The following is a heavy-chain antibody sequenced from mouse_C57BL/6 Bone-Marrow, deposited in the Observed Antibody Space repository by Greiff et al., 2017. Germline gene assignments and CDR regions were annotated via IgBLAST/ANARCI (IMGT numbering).Heavy chain of an antibody. CDR1: GFTFSSYG. J-gene: IGHJ1*03. Sequence: EVKLVASGGDLVKPGGSLKLSCAASGFTFSSYGMSWVRQTPDKRLEWVATISSGGSYTYYPDSVKGRFTISRDNAKNTLYLQMSSLKSEDTAMYYCARPYGIYWYFDVWGTGTTVTVSS. CDR3: ARPYGIYWYFDV. D-gene: IGHD2-1*01. V-gene: IGHV5-6*02. CDR2: ISSGGSYT.